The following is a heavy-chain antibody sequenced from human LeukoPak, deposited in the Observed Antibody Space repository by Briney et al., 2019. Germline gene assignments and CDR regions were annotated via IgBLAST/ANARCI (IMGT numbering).Heavy chain of an antibody. CDR3: AREWRYSYGHIDY. Sequence: GGSLRLSCAASGFTFSSYSMNWVRQAPGKGLEWVSSISSSSSYIYYADSVKGRFTISRDNAKNSLYLQMNSLRAEDTAVYYCAREWRYSYGHIDYWGQGTLVTVSS. V-gene: IGHV3-21*01. CDR1: GFTFSSYS. D-gene: IGHD5-18*01. J-gene: IGHJ4*02. CDR2: ISSSSSYI.